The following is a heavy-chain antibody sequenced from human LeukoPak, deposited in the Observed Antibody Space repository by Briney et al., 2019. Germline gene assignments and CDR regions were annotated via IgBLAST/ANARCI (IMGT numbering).Heavy chain of an antibody. CDR3: ARNGGVDTAMVPVFDY. D-gene: IGHD5-18*01. CDR2: IYTSGST. V-gene: IGHV4-61*02. J-gene: IGHJ4*02. Sequence: SQTLSPTCTVSGGSISSYCFYWSWLPPPTGKGLEWIVRIYTSGSTDYNPSLKSRVTISVDTSKNQFSLKLSSVTAADTAVYYCARNGGVDTAMVPVFDYWGQGTLVTVSS. CDR1: GGSISSYCFY.